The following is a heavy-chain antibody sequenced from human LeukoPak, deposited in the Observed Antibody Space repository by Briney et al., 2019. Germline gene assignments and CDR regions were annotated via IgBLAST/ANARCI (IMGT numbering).Heavy chain of an antibody. V-gene: IGHV3-43*01. CDR1: GFTFDDYT. CDR2: ISWDGGST. CDR3: ARDPGGSGGKVFQH. D-gene: IGHD3-10*01. J-gene: IGHJ1*01. Sequence: GGSLRLSCAASGFTFDDYTMHWVRQAPGKGLEWVSFISWDGGSTYYADSVKGRFTISRDNAKNSLYLQMNSLRAEDTAVYYCARDPGGSGGKVFQHWGQGTLVTVSS.